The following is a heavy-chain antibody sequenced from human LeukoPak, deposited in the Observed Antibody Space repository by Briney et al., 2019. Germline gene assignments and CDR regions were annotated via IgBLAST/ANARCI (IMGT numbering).Heavy chain of an antibody. V-gene: IGHV3-23*01. J-gene: IGHJ5*02. Sequence: GGTLRLSCAASGFTFSSYGMSWVRQAPGKGLEWVSAISGSGGSTYYADSVKGRFTISRDNSKNTLYLQMNSLGAEDTAVYYCAKDALPDVVNWFDPWGXGTLVTVSS. CDR1: GFTFSSYG. CDR3: AKDALPDVVNWFDP. CDR2: ISGSGGST. D-gene: IGHD2-15*01.